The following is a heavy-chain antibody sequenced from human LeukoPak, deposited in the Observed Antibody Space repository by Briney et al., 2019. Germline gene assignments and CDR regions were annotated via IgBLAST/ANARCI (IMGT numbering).Heavy chain of an antibody. V-gene: IGHV4-59*01. Sequence: SETLSLTCTVSGGSISSYYWSWIRQPPGKGLEWIGYIYYSGSTNYNPSLKSRVTISVDTSKNQFSLNLSSVTAADTAVYYCARDTGSGYGNAFDIWGQGTMVTVSS. CDR1: GGSISSYY. CDR3: ARDTGSGYGNAFDI. D-gene: IGHD5-12*01. J-gene: IGHJ3*02. CDR2: IYYSGST.